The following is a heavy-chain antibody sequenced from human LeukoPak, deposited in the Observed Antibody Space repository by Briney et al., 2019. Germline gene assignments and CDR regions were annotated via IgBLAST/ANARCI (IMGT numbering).Heavy chain of an antibody. V-gene: IGHV4-61*02. D-gene: IGHD3-3*01. CDR3: AREVLSDYDFSASWFDP. CDR1: GASISSGSYY. J-gene: IGHJ5*02. CDR2: IYTSGST. Sequence: SETLSLTCTASGASISSGSYYWSWIRQPAGKGLEWIGRIYTSGSTNYNPSLKSRVTISADTSKNQFSLKLTSVTAADTAVYYCAREVLSDYDFSASWFDPWGQGTLVTVSS.